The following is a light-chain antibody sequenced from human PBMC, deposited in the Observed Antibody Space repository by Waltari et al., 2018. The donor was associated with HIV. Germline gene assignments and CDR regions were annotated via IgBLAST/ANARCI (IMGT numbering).Light chain of an antibody. CDR2: GNI. CDR3: QSYDVSLSGSI. V-gene: IGLV1-40*01. J-gene: IGLJ2*01. CDR1: SSNIGAGYD. Sequence: QSVLTQPPSVSGAPGQRVTISCTGSSSNIGAGYDVHWYQQLPGTAPDLLINGNINRPSGVSDRCSDFKCGASASLASTGLQTEEEADYYCQSYDVSLSGSIFGGGTKLTVL.